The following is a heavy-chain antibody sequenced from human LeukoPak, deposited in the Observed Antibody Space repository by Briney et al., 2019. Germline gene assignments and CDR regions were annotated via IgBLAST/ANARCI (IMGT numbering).Heavy chain of an antibody. Sequence: SETLSLTCDVYGGSFSAYYWSWIRQPPGKGLEWIGEINHSGSTNYNPSLKSRVTISIDTSKNQFSLKLSSVTAADTAVYYCARGGVPGLVGTKVRRPWFDPWGQGTLVTVSS. V-gene: IGHV4-34*01. CDR3: ARGGVPGLVGTKVRRPWFDP. CDR2: INHSGST. J-gene: IGHJ5*02. CDR1: GGSFSAYY. D-gene: IGHD1-7*01.